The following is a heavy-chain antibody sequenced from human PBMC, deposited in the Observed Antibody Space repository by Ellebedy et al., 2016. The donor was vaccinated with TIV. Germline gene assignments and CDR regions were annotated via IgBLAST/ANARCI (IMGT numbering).Heavy chain of an antibody. CDR3: ARRSTDFAFDS. J-gene: IGHJ4*02. Sequence: GESLKISCAASGFTFSTYPMNSVRQAPGKGLEWVSIISANGGTTYYADSVKGRFTISRGNSKNTLFLQMSSLRAEDTAVYFCARRSTDFAFDSWGQGTLVTVSS. D-gene: IGHD3/OR15-3a*01. V-gene: IGHV3-23*01. CDR2: ISANGGTT. CDR1: GFTFSTYP.